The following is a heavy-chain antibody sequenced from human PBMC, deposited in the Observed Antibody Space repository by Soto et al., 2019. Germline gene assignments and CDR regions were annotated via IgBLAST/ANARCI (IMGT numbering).Heavy chain of an antibody. CDR3: ARDTKLRIAAAGTDYYYFAMDV. J-gene: IGHJ6*02. CDR2: IWYDGSNE. Sequence: GGSLRLSCAASGFTLSSFGMHWVRQAPGKGLEWVAVIWYDGSNEYYADSVKGRFTISRDNSENTLYLQMNSLRAEDTAVYYCARDTKLRIAAAGTDYYYFAMDVWGQGTTVTVSS. V-gene: IGHV3-33*01. D-gene: IGHD6-13*01. CDR1: GFTLSSFG.